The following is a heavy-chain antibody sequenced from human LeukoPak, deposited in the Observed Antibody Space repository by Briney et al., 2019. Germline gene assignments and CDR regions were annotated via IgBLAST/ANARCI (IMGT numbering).Heavy chain of an antibody. CDR2: INPNSGGT. CDR3: ARVSSSGATMGTFDI. D-gene: IGHD6-25*01. CDR1: GYTFTSYY. V-gene: IGHV1-2*02. Sequence: ASVKVSCKASGYTFTSYYMHWVRQAPGQGLEWMGWINPNSGGTNYAQKFQGRVTMTRDTSISTAHMELSGLRSEDTAVYYCARVSSSGATMGTFDIWGQGTMVTVSS. J-gene: IGHJ3*02.